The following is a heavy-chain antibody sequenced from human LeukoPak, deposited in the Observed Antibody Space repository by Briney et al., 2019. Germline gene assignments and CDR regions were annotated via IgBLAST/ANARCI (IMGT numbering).Heavy chain of an antibody. CDR2: ISAYNGNT. J-gene: IGHJ4*02. CDR1: GYTFTSYG. CDR3: ARDHGSTSWYYF. Sequence: ASVKVSCKASGYTFTSYGISWVRQAPGQGLEWMGWISAYNGNTNYAQKFQGRVTITADESTSTAYMELSSLRSEDTAVYYCARDHGSTSWYYFWGQGTLVTVSS. D-gene: IGHD6-13*01. V-gene: IGHV1-18*01.